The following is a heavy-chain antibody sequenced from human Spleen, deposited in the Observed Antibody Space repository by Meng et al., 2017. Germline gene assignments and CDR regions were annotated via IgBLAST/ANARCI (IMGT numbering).Heavy chain of an antibody. CDR3: AREIIEFCSGGRCYPEDAFDI. J-gene: IGHJ3*02. V-gene: IGHV3-11*04. Sequence: GGSLRLSCAASGFIFSDYYMSWIRQAPGKGLEWVSYIGSSNSTIYYADSVKGRFTISRDNANISLYLQMNSLRADDTAVYYCAREIIEFCSGGRCYPEDAFDIWGQGTMVTVSS. D-gene: IGHD2-15*01. CDR2: IGSSNSTI. CDR1: GFIFSDYY.